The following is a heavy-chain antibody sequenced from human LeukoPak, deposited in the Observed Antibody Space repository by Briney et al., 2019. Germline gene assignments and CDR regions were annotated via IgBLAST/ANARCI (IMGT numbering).Heavy chain of an antibody. CDR2: IYYSGST. Sequence: PSETLSLTCTVSGGSISSSSYYWGWIRQPPGKGLEWIGSIYYSGSTYYNPSLKSRVTISVDTSKNQFSLKLSSVTAADTAVYYCATTMGGSYYYFDYWGQGTLVTVSS. J-gene: IGHJ4*02. V-gene: IGHV4-39*01. CDR1: GGSISSSSYY. CDR3: ATTMGGSYYYFDY. D-gene: IGHD1-26*01.